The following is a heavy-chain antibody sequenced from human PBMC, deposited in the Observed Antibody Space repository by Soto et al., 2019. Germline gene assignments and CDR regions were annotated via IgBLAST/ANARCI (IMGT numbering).Heavy chain of an antibody. J-gene: IGHJ4*02. CDR1: GFAFSTCG. CDR3: ARASGPFDY. D-gene: IGHD5-12*01. CDR2: IWYDGSIK. Sequence: QVQLVESGGGVVQPGRSLRLSCVASGFAFSTCGIHWVRQAPGKGLEWVAVIWYDGSIKYYADSVKGRFTISRDNSKNTLYLQMNSLRADDTAVYYCARASGPFDYWGQGTQVTVSS. V-gene: IGHV3-33*01.